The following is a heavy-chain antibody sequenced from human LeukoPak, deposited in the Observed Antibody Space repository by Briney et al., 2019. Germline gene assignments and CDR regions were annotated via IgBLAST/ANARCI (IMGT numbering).Heavy chain of an antibody. CDR3: ARRGGSPLGAFDV. D-gene: IGHD1-26*01. CDR1: GGSISSSSYY. J-gene: IGHJ3*01. CDR2: IYYSGST. Sequence: SETLSLTCTVSGGSISSSSYYWGWIRQPPGKGLEWIGSIYYSGSTYYNPSLKSRVTISVDTSKNQFSLKLSSVTAADTAVYYCARRGGSPLGAFDVWGQGTMVTVSS. V-gene: IGHV4-39*07.